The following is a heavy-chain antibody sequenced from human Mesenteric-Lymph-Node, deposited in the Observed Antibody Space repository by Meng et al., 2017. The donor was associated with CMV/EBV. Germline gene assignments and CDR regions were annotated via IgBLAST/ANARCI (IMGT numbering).Heavy chain of an antibody. CDR3: ARGEGTTSNGFDY. J-gene: IGHJ4*02. D-gene: IGHD2/OR15-2a*01. CDR2: INHSGST. CDR1: GGSFSGYY. Sequence: SETLSLTCAVYGGSFSGYYWSWIRQPPGKGLEWVGEINHSGSTNYNPSLKSRVTISVDTSKNQFSLKVNSVTAADTAVYYCARGEGTTSNGFDYWGQGTLVTVSS. V-gene: IGHV4-34*01.